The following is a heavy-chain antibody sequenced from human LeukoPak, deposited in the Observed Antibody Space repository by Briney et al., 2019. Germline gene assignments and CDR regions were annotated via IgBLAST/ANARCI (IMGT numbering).Heavy chain of an antibody. J-gene: IGHJ6*02. Sequence: SETLSLTCTVSGGSISSGGYYWSWIRQPPGKGLEWIGYIYYSGSTNYNPSLKSRVTISVDTSKNQFSLKLSSVTAADTAVYYCARAIRSETAMVPHYGMDVWGQGTTVTVSS. CDR2: IYYSGST. V-gene: IGHV4-61*08. CDR3: ARAIRSETAMVPHYGMDV. CDR1: GGSISSGGYY. D-gene: IGHD5-18*01.